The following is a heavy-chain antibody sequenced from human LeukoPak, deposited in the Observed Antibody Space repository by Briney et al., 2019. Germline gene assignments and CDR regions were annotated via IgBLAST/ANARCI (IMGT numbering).Heavy chain of an antibody. J-gene: IGHJ3*02. V-gene: IGHV4-61*05. CDR2: IYYSGST. CDR3: ARLEKAIIAVAGTKPGYDDAFDI. Sequence: SSETLSLTGTVSGGSSSSSSYYWGWIRQPPGKGLEWIGYIYYSGSTNYNPSLKSRVTISVDTSKNQFSLKLSSVTAADTAVYYCARLEKAIIAVAGTKPGYDDAFDIWGQGTMVTVSS. D-gene: IGHD6-19*01. CDR1: GGSSSSSSYY.